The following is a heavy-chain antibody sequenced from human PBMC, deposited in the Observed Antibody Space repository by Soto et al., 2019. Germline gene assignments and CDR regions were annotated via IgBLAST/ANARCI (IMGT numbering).Heavy chain of an antibody. V-gene: IGHV4-31*03. CDR2: IYGIGGSGST. CDR3: ARKQAGYASGIAY. D-gene: IGHD5-18*01. CDR1: GDSITSGCYY. J-gene: IGHJ4*02. Sequence: PSETLSLTCTVTGDSITSGCYYWSWIRQHPGKGLEWLGYIYGIGGSGSTLYNPSLKSRITLSVDTSKAQFSLNLSSVTVADTAVYFCARKQAGYASGIAYWGQGILIT.